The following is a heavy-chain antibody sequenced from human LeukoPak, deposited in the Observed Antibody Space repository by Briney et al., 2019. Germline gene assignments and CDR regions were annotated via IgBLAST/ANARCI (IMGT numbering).Heavy chain of an antibody. V-gene: IGHV5-51*01. CDR1: GYRFTTYW. CDR3: ARSEMATVLSQDY. CDR2: IYPGDSDT. Sequence: GESLKISCKGSGYRFTTYWIGWVRQMPGKGLEWMGIIYPGDSDTRYSPSSQGQVTISADKSISTAYLQWSSLKASDTAMYYCARSEMATVLSQDYWGQGTLVTVSS. J-gene: IGHJ4*02. D-gene: IGHD5-24*01.